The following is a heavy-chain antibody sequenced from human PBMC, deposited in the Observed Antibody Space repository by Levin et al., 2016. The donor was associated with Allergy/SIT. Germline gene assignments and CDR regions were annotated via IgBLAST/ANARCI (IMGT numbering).Heavy chain of an antibody. CDR1: GFSFNTYG. J-gene: IGHJ4*02. D-gene: IGHD1-26*01. Sequence: GESLKISCAASGFSFNTYGMHWVRQTPGKGLEWVGRIKSHSDGETTDYAAPVKGRFTISRDDSKDTLSLQMDSLKTEDTGVYYCAVGTTGGMGYWGQGTLVTVSS. CDR3: AVGTTGGMGY. V-gene: IGHV3-15*05. CDR2: IKSHSDGETT.